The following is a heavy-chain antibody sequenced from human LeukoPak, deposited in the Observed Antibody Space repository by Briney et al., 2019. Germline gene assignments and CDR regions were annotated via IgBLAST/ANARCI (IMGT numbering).Heavy chain of an antibody. CDR3: ASADGQQLAPFDY. Sequence: GGSLRLSCAASGFTFSSYSMNWVRQAPGKGLEWVSYISSSSGTIYYADSVKGRFTISRDNAKNSLYLQVNSLRPEDTAVYYCASADGQQLAPFDYWGQGTPVTVSS. V-gene: IGHV3-48*01. D-gene: IGHD6-13*01. CDR1: GFTFSSYS. CDR2: ISSSSGTI. J-gene: IGHJ4*02.